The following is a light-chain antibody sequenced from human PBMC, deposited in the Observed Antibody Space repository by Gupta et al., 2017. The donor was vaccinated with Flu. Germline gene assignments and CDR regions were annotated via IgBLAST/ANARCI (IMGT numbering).Light chain of an antibody. J-gene: IGKJ2*01. CDR3: QQTDSNPLA. V-gene: IGKV1-39*01. CDR1: QTITRY. Sequence: DIQMTQSPSSLSASVGDTVTITCRTSQTITRYLNWYQQKPGKAPKLLIAVSSSLQSGVPSRFSGSGYATDFTLTISNLQPEDSATYYCQQTDSNPLAFGQGTKVEIK. CDR2: VSS.